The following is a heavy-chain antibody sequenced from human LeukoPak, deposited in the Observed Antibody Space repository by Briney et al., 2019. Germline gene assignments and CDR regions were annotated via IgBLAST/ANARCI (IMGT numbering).Heavy chain of an antibody. V-gene: IGHV3-23*01. J-gene: IGHJ3*02. Sequence: GGSLRLSCAASGFTFSSYAMSWVRQAPGKGLEWVSAISGSGGSTYYADSVKGRFTISRDNSKNTLYLQMNSLRAEDTAVYYCAYGVYFEGAFDIWGQGTMVTVSS. CDR3: AYGVYFEGAFDI. CDR1: GFTFSSYA. D-gene: IGHD4-17*01. CDR2: ISGSGGST.